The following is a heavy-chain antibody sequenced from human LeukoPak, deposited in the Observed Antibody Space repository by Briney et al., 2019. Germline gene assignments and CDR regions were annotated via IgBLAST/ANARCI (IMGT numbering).Heavy chain of an antibody. J-gene: IGHJ6*03. CDR3: ARVGVRGGTYYYYYMDV. CDR2: IYYSGST. Sequence: SETLSLTCTVSGGSISSHYLSWIRQPPGKGLEWIGYIYYSGSTNYNPSLKSRVTISVDPSKNQFSLKLSSVTAADTAVYYCARVGVRGGTYYYYYMDVWGKGTTVTVSS. D-gene: IGHD1-26*01. V-gene: IGHV4-59*11. CDR1: GGSISSHY.